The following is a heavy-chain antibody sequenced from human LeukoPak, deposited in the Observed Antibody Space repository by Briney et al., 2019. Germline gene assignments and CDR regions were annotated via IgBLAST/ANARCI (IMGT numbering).Heavy chain of an antibody. D-gene: IGHD2-2*01. CDR1: EFSVGSNY. CDR3: AREAIASSYQTPLGYYYYYYMDV. CDR2: IYSGGST. V-gene: IGHV3-66*01. J-gene: IGHJ6*03. Sequence: GGSLRLSCAASEFSVGSNYMTWVRQAPGKGLEWVSLIYSGGSTYYADSVKGRFTISRDDAKNSLYLQMNSLRAEDTAVYYCAREAIASSYQTPLGYYYYYYMDVWGKGTTVTISS.